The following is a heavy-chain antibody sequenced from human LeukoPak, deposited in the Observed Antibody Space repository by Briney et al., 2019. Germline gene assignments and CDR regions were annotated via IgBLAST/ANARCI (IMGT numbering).Heavy chain of an antibody. CDR3: ARTWGY. CDR1: GYTFTSYY. D-gene: IGHD3-16*01. Sequence: ASLKVSCKASGYTFTSYYMHWVRQAPGQGLEWMGAINPSGGSTKYAQKFQGRVTITSNTSTSTVYMELSRLRSEDTAVYYCARTWGYWGQGTLVTVSS. V-gene: IGHV1-46*01. J-gene: IGHJ4*02. CDR2: INPSGGST.